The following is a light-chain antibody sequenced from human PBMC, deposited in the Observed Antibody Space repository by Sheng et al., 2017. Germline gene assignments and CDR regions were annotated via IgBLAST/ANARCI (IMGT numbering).Light chain of an antibody. Sequence: EIVLTQSPATLSLSPGERATLSCGASQSVSSSYLAWYQQKPGLAPRLLIYGASSRATGIPDRFRASGSGTDFTLTISRLEPEDFAVYCCQQYGNSPATFGQGTKVEIK. CDR2: GAS. J-gene: IGKJ1*01. CDR3: QQYGNSPAT. CDR1: QSVSSSY. V-gene: IGKV3D-20*01.